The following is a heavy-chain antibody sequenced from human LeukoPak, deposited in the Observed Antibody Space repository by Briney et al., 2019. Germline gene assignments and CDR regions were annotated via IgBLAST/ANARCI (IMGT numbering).Heavy chain of an antibody. V-gene: IGHV3-7*01. CDR1: GFTFSSYW. CDR2: IKQDGSEK. CDR3: ARDLGYYDFWSGYYGLFDY. J-gene: IGHJ4*02. D-gene: IGHD3-3*01. Sequence: PGGSLRLSCAASGFTFSSYWMSWVRQAPGKGLEWVANIKQDGSEKYYVDSVKGRFTISRDNAKTSLYLQMNSLRAEDTAVYYCARDLGYYDFWSGYYGLFDYWGQGTLVTVSS.